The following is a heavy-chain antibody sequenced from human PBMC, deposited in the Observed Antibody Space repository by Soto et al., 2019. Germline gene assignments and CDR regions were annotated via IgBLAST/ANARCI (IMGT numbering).Heavy chain of an antibody. CDR2: IYYSGTT. D-gene: IGHD3-9*01. CDR1: GGSIRSGGYY. CDR3: ARDTTGYDAFDI. V-gene: IGHV4-31*03. Sequence: QVQLQESGPGLVKPSQTLSLTCTVSGGSIRSGGYYWSWIRQHPGKGLEWIGYIYYSGTTYYNPSLKSRXXIXGXTSKNQFSLKLSSVTAADTAVYYCARDTTGYDAFDIWGQGTMVTVSS. J-gene: IGHJ3*02.